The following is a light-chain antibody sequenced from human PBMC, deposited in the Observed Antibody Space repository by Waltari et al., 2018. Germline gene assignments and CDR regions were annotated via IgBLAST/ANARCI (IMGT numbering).Light chain of an antibody. CDR2: GAS. Sequence: EIVMTQTPATLSVSPGEKATRSSGASQRVSSNFAWYQQKPGQASRLLIYGASTRATGIPARFSGSVSGTDFTLTISSLQSEDFAVYYCQQCNNWPPSKTFGQGTTVEIK. J-gene: IGKJ1*01. V-gene: IGKV3-15*01. CDR1: QRVSSN. CDR3: QQCNNWPPSKT.